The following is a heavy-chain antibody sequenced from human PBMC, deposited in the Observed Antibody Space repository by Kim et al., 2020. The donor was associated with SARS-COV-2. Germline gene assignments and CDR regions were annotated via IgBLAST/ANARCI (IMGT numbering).Heavy chain of an antibody. Sequence: ASVKVSCKASGYTFTTYYVHWVRQVPGQGLEWVGLINPHDGYTRYAQKFQGRVTMTRDTSTSTVYMELSSLRSDDTAVYFCARGVYSSGRRAMDVWGQGT. D-gene: IGHD3-10*01. V-gene: IGHV1-46*01. CDR2: INPHDGYT. CDR3: ARGVYSSGRRAMDV. J-gene: IGHJ6*02. CDR1: GYTFTTYY.